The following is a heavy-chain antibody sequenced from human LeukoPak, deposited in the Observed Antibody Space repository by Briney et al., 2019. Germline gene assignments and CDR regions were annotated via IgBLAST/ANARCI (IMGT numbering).Heavy chain of an antibody. Sequence: ASVKVSCKASGGTFSSYAISWVRQAPGQGLEWMGGIIPIFGTANYTQKFQGRVTIAADKSTSTAYMELSSLRSEGTAVYYCARVRAVYYYYYYMDVWGKGTTVTVSS. V-gene: IGHV1-69*06. CDR2: IIPIFGTA. J-gene: IGHJ6*03. CDR3: ARVRAVYYYYYYMDV. CDR1: GGTFSSYA.